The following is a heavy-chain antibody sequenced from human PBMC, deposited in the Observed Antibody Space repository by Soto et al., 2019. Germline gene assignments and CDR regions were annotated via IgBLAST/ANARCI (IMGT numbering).Heavy chain of an antibody. Sequence: ASLKISCKGSGYKFTTYWIGWVRQMPGKGLEWMAIIYPDDSDSRYSPSFQGQVTISADKSISTAYLQWSSLKASDTAIYYCVATYGDYLDYWGQGTLVTVSS. CDR2: IYPDDSDS. CDR3: VATYGDYLDY. CDR1: GYKFTTYW. D-gene: IGHD4-17*01. J-gene: IGHJ4*02. V-gene: IGHV5-51*01.